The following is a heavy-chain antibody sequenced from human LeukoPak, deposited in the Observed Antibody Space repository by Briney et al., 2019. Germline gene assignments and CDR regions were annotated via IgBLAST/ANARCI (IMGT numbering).Heavy chain of an antibody. CDR1: DGSLNRYY. CDR2: IYYNGNT. J-gene: IGHJ6*02. CDR3: ARGRSNYYGMDV. V-gene: IGHV4-59*01. D-gene: IGHD1-26*01. Sequence: PETLSLTSSVSDGSLNRYYWNWIRRLPGKGLEWIGYIYYNGNTNYSPSLKSRATMSVDTTKNLFSLNVSSVTAADTAVYYCARGRSNYYGMDVWGQGTTVTVSS.